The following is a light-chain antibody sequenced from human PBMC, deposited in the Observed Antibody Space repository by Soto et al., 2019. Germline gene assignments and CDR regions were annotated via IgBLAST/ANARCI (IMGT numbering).Light chain of an antibody. J-gene: IGLJ1*01. CDR2: EVN. V-gene: IGLV2-8*01. CDR3: SSYAGSSNV. Sequence: QSALTQPPSASGSPGQSVAISCTGTSSDVGGYNYVSWYQQHLGKAPKLMIYEVNKRPSGVPDRFSGSKSGNTAPLTVSGLQAEDEADYYCSSYAGSSNVFGTGTKVTVL. CDR1: SSDVGGYNY.